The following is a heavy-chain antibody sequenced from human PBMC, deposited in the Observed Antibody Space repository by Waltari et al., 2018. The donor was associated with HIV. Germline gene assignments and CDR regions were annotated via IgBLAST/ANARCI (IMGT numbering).Heavy chain of an antibody. CDR2: IAASYPNT. CDR1: GVTFSNYA. V-gene: IGHV3-23*01. Sequence: EAQLLESGGGLVQPGGSLRVSCVGFGVTFSNYAMIWVRQAPGKGLEWVSAIAASYPNTYYSDSVRGRFTVSKDNSENSLHLQMNSLRAEDTALYYCARIYVSGAFDIWGQGTVVTVSS. CDR3: ARIYVSGAFDI. D-gene: IGHD3-10*01. J-gene: IGHJ3*02.